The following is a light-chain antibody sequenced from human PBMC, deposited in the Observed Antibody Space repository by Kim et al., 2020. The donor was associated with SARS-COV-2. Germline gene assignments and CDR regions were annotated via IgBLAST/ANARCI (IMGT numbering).Light chain of an antibody. CDR1: SMRSYY. CDR3: NSRDSNDNVV. Sequence: VALGQTVRLTCQGDSMRSYYATWYKNKPGQAPIRVISGKNNRPSGIPDRFSGSSSGNPASLTITGTQAGNEADYYCNSRDSNDNVVFGGGTQLTVL. V-gene: IGLV3-19*01. J-gene: IGLJ2*01. CDR2: GKN.